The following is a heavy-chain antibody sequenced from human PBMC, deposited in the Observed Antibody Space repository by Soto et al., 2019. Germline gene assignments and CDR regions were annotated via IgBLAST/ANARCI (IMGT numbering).Heavy chain of an antibody. V-gene: IGHV1-18*01. CDR3: ARGGFGAEKAFDWLPHFDY. Sequence: QVQLMQSGTEVKKPGASVKVSCEASGYTFGSYGISWVRQAPGQGLEWMGWISVYNGDTNYAQKFQGRVTMTAVKPTDTASMELRNLRSGDTAVYYCARGGFGAEKAFDWLPHFDYWGQGTLVTVSS. CDR2: ISVYNGDT. CDR1: GYTFGSYG. J-gene: IGHJ4*02. D-gene: IGHD3-9*01.